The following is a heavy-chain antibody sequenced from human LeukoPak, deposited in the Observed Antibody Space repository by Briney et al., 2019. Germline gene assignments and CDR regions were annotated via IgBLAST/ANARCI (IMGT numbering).Heavy chain of an antibody. Sequence: ASVKVSCKASGGTFSSYAISWVRQAPGQGLEWMGGIIPIFGTANYAQKLQGRVTITADESTSTAYMELSSLRSEDTAVYYCAMGPQAGPIDYWGQGTLVTVSS. CDR1: GGTFSSYA. J-gene: IGHJ4*02. D-gene: IGHD6-13*01. V-gene: IGHV1-69*13. CDR2: IIPIFGTA. CDR3: AMGPQAGPIDY.